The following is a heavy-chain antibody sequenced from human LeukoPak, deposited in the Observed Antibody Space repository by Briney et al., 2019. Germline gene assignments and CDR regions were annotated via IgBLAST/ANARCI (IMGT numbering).Heavy chain of an antibody. V-gene: IGHV1-2*02. CDR3: ARAFGRVGRFGELFHSWFDP. CDR1: GYTFTGYY. Sequence: AAVKVSCQASGYTFTGYYMHWVRQAPGQGLEWMGWIYPNSGGTNYAQKFQGRVTMTRDTYISTAYMELSRLRSDDTAVYYCARAFGRVGRFGELFHSWFDPWGQGTLVT. J-gene: IGHJ5*02. CDR2: IYPNSGGT. D-gene: IGHD3-10*01.